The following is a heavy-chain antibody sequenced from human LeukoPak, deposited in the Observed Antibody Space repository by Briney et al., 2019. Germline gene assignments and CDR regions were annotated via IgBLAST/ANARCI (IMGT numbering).Heavy chain of an antibody. CDR3: AREFYDSSGYPSTDY. J-gene: IGHJ4*02. V-gene: IGHV1-2*02. D-gene: IGHD3-22*01. CDR1: GYTFTGHY. Sequence: ASVKVSCKASGYTFTGHYLHWVRQAPGQGLEWMGWINPNSGGTNYAQKFQGRVTMTRDTSISTAYMELSRLRSDDTAVYYCAREFYDSSGYPSTDYWGQGTLVTVSS. CDR2: INPNSGGT.